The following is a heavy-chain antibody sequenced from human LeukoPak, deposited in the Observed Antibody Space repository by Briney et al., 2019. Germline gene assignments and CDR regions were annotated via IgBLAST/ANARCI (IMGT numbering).Heavy chain of an antibody. J-gene: IGHJ4*02. CDR3: TRETSYDILTGYYNPYYFDY. CDR1: GYTFTSYG. CDR2: ISAYNGNT. V-gene: IGHV1-18*01. Sequence: ASVKVSCNASGYTFTSYGISWVRQAPGQGLEWMGWISAYNGNTNYAQKLQGRVTMTTDTSTSTAYMELRSLRSDDTAVYFCTRETSYDILTGYYNPYYFDYWGQGTLVTVSS. D-gene: IGHD3-9*01.